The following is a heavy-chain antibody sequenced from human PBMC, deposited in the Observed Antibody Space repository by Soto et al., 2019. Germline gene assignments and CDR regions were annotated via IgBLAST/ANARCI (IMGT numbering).Heavy chain of an antibody. Sequence: TSETLSLTCTVSGGSISSYYWSWIRQPPGKGLEWIGYIYYSGSTNYNPSLKSRVTISVDTSKNQFSLKLSSVTAADTAVYYCARRYSRRFDYWGQGTLVTVSS. V-gene: IGHV4-59*08. D-gene: IGHD6-13*01. CDR3: ARRYSRRFDY. J-gene: IGHJ4*02. CDR2: IYYSGST. CDR1: GGSISSYY.